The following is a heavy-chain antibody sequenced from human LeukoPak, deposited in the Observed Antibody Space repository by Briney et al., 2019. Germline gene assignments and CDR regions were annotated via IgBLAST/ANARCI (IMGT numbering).Heavy chain of an antibody. CDR1: GFTVSSNY. CDR3: ARQDTAMDMYYFDY. CDR2: IYSGGST. J-gene: IGHJ4*02. Sequence: PGGSLRLSCAASGFTVSSNYMSWVRQAPGKGLEWVSVIYSGGSTYYADSVKGRFTISRDNSKNTLYLQMNSLRAEDTAVYYCARQDTAMDMYYFDYWGQGTPVTVSS. D-gene: IGHD5-18*01. V-gene: IGHV3-53*01.